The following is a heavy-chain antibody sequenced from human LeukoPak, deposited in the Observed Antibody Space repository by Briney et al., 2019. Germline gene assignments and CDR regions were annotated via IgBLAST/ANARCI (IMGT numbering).Heavy chain of an antibody. J-gene: IGHJ4*02. D-gene: IGHD3-22*01. Sequence: ASVKVSCKVSGYTLTELSMHWVRQAPGKGLEWMGGFDPEDGETIYAQKFQGRVTMTEDTSTDTAYMELSSLRSEDTAVYYCARDGYYYDSSGRYYFDYWGQGTLVTVSS. V-gene: IGHV1-24*01. CDR1: GYTLTELS. CDR2: FDPEDGET. CDR3: ARDGYYYDSSGRYYFDY.